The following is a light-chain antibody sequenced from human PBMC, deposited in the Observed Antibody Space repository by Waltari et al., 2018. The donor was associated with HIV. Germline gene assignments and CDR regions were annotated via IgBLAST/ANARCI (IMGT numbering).Light chain of an antibody. J-gene: IGKJ2*01. Sequence: DIQMTQSPSTLSASIGDRVTITCRASQMINSALAWYQQKPGKAPKLLIYKASSLQSDVPSRFSGSESGTEFTLTISSLQSDDFATYYCQQYDSDSLTFGQGTKVEIK. V-gene: IGKV1-5*03. CDR2: KAS. CDR1: QMINSA. CDR3: QQYDSDSLT.